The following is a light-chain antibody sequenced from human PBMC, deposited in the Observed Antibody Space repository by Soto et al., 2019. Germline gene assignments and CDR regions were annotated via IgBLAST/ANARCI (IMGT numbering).Light chain of an antibody. CDR1: QSVSSN. CDR2: GAS. J-gene: IGKJ1*01. CDR3: QHHNTWPL. V-gene: IGKV3D-15*01. Sequence: EIVWRQSPGTRALSGGEGDTGGCRASQSVSSNLAWYQQKPGQAPRLLIYGASTRATGIPARFSGSGSGTEFTLTITRQPSEAFALYYCQHHNTWPLFGQGTKVDIK.